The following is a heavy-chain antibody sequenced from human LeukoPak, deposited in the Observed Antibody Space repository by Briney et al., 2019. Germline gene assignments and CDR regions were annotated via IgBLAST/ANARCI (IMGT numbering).Heavy chain of an antibody. CDR3: ARDLLGWELHYFDY. J-gene: IGHJ4*02. Sequence: GGSLRLSCAASGFTFSYYYMSWIRQAPGKGLEWVSYISSSGSTIYYADSVKGRFTISRDNAKNSLYLQMNSLRAEDTAVYYCARDLLGWELHYFDYWGQGTLVTVSS. V-gene: IGHV3-11*04. CDR1: GFTFSYYY. CDR2: ISSSGSTI. D-gene: IGHD1-26*01.